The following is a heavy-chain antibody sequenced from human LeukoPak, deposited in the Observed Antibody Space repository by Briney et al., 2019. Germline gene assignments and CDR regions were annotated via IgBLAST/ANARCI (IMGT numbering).Heavy chain of an antibody. CDR3: ARDNLDYSISGDWFDP. J-gene: IGHJ5*02. V-gene: IGHV4-59*11. Sequence: SEALSLTCTVSGGSISGHYWTWIRQPPGKGLEWIGYIYYSGGTSYNPSLKSRVTISLDTSRNQFSLKLSSVTAADTAVYYCARDNLDYSISGDWFDPWGQGTLVTVSS. D-gene: IGHD4-11*01. CDR1: GGSISGHY. CDR2: IYYSGGT.